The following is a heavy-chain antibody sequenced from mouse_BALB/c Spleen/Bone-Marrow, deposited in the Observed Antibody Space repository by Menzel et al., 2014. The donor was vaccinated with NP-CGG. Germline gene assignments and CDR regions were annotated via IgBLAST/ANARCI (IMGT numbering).Heavy chain of an antibody. Sequence: VHLVESGAELAKPGASVKMSCKASGYTFTSYWMHWVKQRPGQGLEWIGYINPNTGYTEYNQKFKDKATLTADKSSSLAYMQLSSLTSGYSAVYYCARDYRYDGFAYWGQGTLVTVSA. CDR1: GYTFTSYW. CDR2: INPNTGYT. V-gene: IGHV1-7*01. D-gene: IGHD2-14*01. CDR3: ARDYRYDGFAY. J-gene: IGHJ3*01.